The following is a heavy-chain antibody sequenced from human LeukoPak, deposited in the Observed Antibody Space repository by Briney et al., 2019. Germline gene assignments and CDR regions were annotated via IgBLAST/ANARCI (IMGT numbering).Heavy chain of an antibody. V-gene: IGHV3-53*01. CDR3: ARDPPGIAAGGNGA. CDR1: GVTVSNNY. D-gene: IGHD6-13*01. CDR2: IYSGGGT. J-gene: IGHJ5*02. Sequence: GGSLRLSCVASGVTVSNNYMCWVRQAPGKGLEWVSLIYSGGGTSYADSVKGRFTISRDASKNTVYLQMNCLRPEDTAIYYCARDPPGIAAGGNGAWGQGTLVTVSS.